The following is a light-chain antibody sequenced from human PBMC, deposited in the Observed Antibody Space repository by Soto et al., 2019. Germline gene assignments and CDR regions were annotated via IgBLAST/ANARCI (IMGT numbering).Light chain of an antibody. CDR2: GNS. CDR1: SSNIGAGYD. Sequence: QSVLTQPPSVSGAPGQRVTISCTGSSSNIGAGYDVHWYQQLPGTAPKLLIYGNSNRPSGVPDRFSGSKSGTSASLAITGRQAEDEADYYCQSSDSSRSGWVFGGGTKLTVL. V-gene: IGLV1-40*01. CDR3: QSSDSSRSGWV. J-gene: IGLJ2*01.